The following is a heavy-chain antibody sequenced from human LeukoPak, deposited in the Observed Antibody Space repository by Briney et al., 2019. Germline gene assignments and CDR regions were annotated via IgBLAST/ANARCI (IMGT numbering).Heavy chain of an antibody. D-gene: IGHD5-18*01. V-gene: IGHV4-39*01. CDR1: GGSLTSSNQY. CDR3: ARRDQRRYSYDYSASDI. J-gene: IGHJ3*02. CDR2: IYYSGRT. Sequence: SETLSLTCSVVGGSLTSSNQYWGWIRQPPGKGLEWIGSIYYSGRTYYNPSLKSRATISVDTSNNQFSLKLSSVTAADTAVYYCARRDQRRYSYDYSASDIWGQGTMVTVSS.